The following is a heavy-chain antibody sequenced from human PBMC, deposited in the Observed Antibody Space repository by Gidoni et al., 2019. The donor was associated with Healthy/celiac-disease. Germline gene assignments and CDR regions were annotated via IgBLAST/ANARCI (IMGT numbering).Heavy chain of an antibody. CDR3: AKDTNSGYDYWYFDL. CDR1: GFTFDDYA. J-gene: IGHJ2*01. D-gene: IGHD5-12*01. CDR2: ISWNSGSI. Sequence: EVQLVESGGGLVQPGRSLRLSCAASGFTFDDYAMHWVRQAPGKGLEWVSGISWNSGSIGYADSVKGRFTISRDNAKNSLYLQMNSLRAEDTALYYCAKDTNSGYDYWYFDLWGRGTLVTVSS. V-gene: IGHV3-9*01.